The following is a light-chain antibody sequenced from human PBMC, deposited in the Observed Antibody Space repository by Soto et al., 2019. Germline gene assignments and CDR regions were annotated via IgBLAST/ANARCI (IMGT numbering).Light chain of an antibody. CDR1: QSVSSSY. Sequence: EIVLTRSTGTLSLSPGERATLSCRASQSVSSSYLAWYQQKLGQAPRLLMYGASSRATGIPDRFSGSGSGTDFSLTISRLEPEDFAVYYCHHYGSSRTFGQGTKVDIK. V-gene: IGKV3-20*01. J-gene: IGKJ1*01. CDR2: GAS. CDR3: HHYGSSRT.